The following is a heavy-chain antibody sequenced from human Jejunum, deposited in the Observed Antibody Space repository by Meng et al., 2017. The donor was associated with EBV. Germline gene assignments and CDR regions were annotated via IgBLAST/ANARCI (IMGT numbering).Heavy chain of an antibody. CDR2: KTEEWSP. D-gene: IGHD3-22*01. Sequence: LHAAGAVLVERSQSRALSRGVSYRTLCWGGYHETGSRQYQRKGRAHKGDKTEEWSPQYNPSLKSRVMISHDTSKNQVSLNLSSVTAADTAVYYCARAAYHDSTSYYFDQWGQGTLVTVSS. CDR1: YRTLCWGGYH. CDR3: ARAAYHDSTSYYFDQ. V-gene: IGHV4-30-4*01. J-gene: IGHJ4*02.